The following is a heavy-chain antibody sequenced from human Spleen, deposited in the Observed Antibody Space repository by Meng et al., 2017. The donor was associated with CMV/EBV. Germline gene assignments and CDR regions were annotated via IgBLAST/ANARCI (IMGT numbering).Heavy chain of an antibody. Sequence: GESLKISCAASGFTFSNAWMSWVRQAPGKGLEWVSVIYSGGITTYYADSVKGRFTISRDNSKNTLYLQMNSLRAEDTAVYYCAKGAAYCSSTSCPFDYWGQGTLVTVSS. CDR3: AKGAAYCSSTSCPFDY. J-gene: IGHJ4*02. V-gene: IGHV3-23*03. CDR1: GFTFSNAW. D-gene: IGHD2-2*01. CDR2: IYSGGITT.